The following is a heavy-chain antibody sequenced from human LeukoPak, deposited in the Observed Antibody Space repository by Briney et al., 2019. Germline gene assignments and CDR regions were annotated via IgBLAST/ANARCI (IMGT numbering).Heavy chain of an antibody. V-gene: IGHV3-30*04. CDR2: ISYDGSNK. D-gene: IGHD3-9*01. Sequence: GRSLRLSCAASGFTSSSYAMHWVRQAPGKGLEWVAVISYDGSNKYYADSVKGRFTISRDNSKNTLYLQMNSLRAEDTAVYYCARNSDDILTGYCLDYWGQGTLVTVSS. J-gene: IGHJ4*02. CDR1: GFTSSSYA. CDR3: ARNSDDILTGYCLDY.